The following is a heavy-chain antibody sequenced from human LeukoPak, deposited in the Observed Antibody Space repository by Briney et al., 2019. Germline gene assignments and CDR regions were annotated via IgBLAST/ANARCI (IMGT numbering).Heavy chain of an antibody. D-gene: IGHD3-3*01. J-gene: IGHJ4*02. CDR3: ARVDDFWSGYYID. V-gene: IGHV1-8*03. CDR2: MNPNSGNT. CDR1: GYTFTSYD. Sequence: GASVKVSCKASGYTFTSYDINWVRQATGQGLEWMGWMNPNSGNTGYAQKFQGRVTITRNTSISTAYMELSSLRSEDTAVYYCARVDDFWSGYYIDWGQGTLVTVSS.